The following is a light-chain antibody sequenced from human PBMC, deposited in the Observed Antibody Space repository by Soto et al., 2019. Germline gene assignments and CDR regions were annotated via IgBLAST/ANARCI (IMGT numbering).Light chain of an antibody. J-gene: IGLJ2*01. CDR3: SSYSSSSTLMI. Sequence: QSALAQAASVSGSPGQSIIISCTGTTSDIGAYNYVSWYQHHPGKAPKVMIYDVSNRPSGVSIRFSGSKSGTTASLTISGLRAEDEADYYCSSYSSSSTLMIFGGGTKLTVL. CDR2: DVS. CDR1: TSDIGAYNY. V-gene: IGLV2-14*03.